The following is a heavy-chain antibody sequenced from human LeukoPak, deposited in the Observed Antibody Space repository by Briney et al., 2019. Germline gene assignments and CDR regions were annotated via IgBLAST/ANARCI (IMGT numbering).Heavy chain of an antibody. D-gene: IGHD4-23*01. CDR3: ARDNSVEDTAWWFDP. J-gene: IGHJ5*02. CDR1: GYTFTTYG. Sequence: PAASVKVSCKASGYTFTTYGLSWVRQAPGQGLEWLGWISTYDDNIKYAQSLQGRLTLTIDTSTSTAYMELRSLTSDDTAVYYCARDNSVEDTAWWFDPWGQGTLVTVSS. CDR2: ISTYDDNI. V-gene: IGHV1-18*01.